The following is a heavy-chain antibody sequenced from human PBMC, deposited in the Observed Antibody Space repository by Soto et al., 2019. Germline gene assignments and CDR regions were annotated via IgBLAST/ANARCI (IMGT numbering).Heavy chain of an antibody. CDR1: GITYNTYA. J-gene: IGHJ4*02. Sequence: QVQLVQSGPEMKKPWASVKLSCKASGITYNTYAIHWVRQAPGQGLEWMGWINAGNGDTRISQHFQGRVTLTRDTSASTVYMDLDSLKSEDTGVYYCVRAISGYVTWGQGTLVTVSS. CDR3: VRAISGYVT. V-gene: IGHV1-3*01. D-gene: IGHD5-12*01. CDR2: INAGNGDT.